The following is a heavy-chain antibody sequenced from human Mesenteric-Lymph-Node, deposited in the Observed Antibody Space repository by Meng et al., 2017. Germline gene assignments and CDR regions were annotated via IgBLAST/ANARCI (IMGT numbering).Heavy chain of an antibody. D-gene: IGHD3-9*01. V-gene: IGHV2-5*02. Sequence: QFTLKESGPTLVKPTQTLTLTCTFSGFSLSTSGVGVGWIRQPPGKALEWLALIYWDDDKRYSPSLKSRLTITKDTSKNQVVLTMTNMDPVDTATYYCARHFDWLTNSWYFDLWGRGTLVTVST. J-gene: IGHJ2*01. CDR3: ARHFDWLTNSWYFDL. CDR1: GFSLSTSGVG. CDR2: IYWDDDK.